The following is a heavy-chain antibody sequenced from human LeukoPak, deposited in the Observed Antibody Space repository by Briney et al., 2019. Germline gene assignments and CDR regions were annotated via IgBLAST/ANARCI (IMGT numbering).Heavy chain of an antibody. V-gene: IGHV1-18*01. D-gene: IGHD3-22*01. CDR2: ISAYNGNT. CDR3: ARGGDYYDSSGYTSI. CDR1: GYTFTSYG. Sequence: ASVKVSCKASGYTFTSYGISWVRQAPGQGLEWMGWISAYNGNTSYAQKFQGRVTMTRDMSTSTVYMELSSLRSEDTAVYYCARGGDYYDSSGYTSIWGQGTMVTVSS. J-gene: IGHJ3*02.